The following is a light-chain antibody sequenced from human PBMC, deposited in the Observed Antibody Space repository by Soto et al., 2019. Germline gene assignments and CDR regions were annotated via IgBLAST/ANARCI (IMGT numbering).Light chain of an antibody. CDR2: WAS. V-gene: IGKV4-1*01. CDR3: QQYFSIPMFT. CDR1: QSALFSASNKNY. Sequence: DVVLTQSPDSLAMSLGETAIITCRTSQSALFSASNKNYIAWYQRRPGQPLRLLFYWASTRASGVPERFSGSGSGTDFTLTISSLQPDDAAIYYCQQYFSIPMFTFAQGTKLQIK. J-gene: IGKJ2*01.